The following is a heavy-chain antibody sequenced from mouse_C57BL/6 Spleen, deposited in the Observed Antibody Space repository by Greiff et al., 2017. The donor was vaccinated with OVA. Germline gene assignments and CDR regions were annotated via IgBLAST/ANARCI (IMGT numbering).Heavy chain of an antibody. Sequence: VKVVESGPGLVAPSQSLSITCTVSGFSLTSYGVDWVRQSPGKGLEWLGVIWGVGSTNYNSAPKSRLSISKDNSKSQIFLKMNSLQTDDTAIYYCAREDSSVYAMDYWGQGTSVTVSS. CDR2: IWGVGST. J-gene: IGHJ4*01. D-gene: IGHD3-2*02. V-gene: IGHV2-6*01. CDR3: AREDSSVYAMDY. CDR1: GFSLTSYG.